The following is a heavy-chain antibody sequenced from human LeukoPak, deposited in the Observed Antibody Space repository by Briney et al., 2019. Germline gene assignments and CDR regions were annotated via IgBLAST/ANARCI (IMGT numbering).Heavy chain of an antibody. CDR2: INHSGST. CDR1: GGSFSGYY. CDR3: ARGNFYIAAAGTRWFDP. Sequence: PSETLSLTCAVYGGSFSGYYWSWIRQPPGKGLEWIGAINHSGSTNYNPSLKSRVTISVDTSKNQFSLKLSSVTAADTAVYYCARGNFYIAAAGTRWFDPWGQGTLVTVSS. D-gene: IGHD6-13*01. V-gene: IGHV4-34*01. J-gene: IGHJ5*02.